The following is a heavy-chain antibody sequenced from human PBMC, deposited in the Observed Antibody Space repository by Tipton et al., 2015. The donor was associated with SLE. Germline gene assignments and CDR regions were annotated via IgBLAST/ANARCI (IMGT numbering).Heavy chain of an antibody. V-gene: IGHV3-30*02. CDR2: IRFDGNVK. D-gene: IGHD6-13*01. J-gene: IGHJ4*02. Sequence: SLRLSCAASGFTFSRYGMHWVRQAPGKSLEWVAFIRFDGNVKQYADSVKGRFTISRDNSKNTLYLQMNSLRAEDTAVYYCAKEIAAAGTNYWGQGTLVTVSS. CDR3: AKEIAAAGTNY. CDR1: GFTFSRYG.